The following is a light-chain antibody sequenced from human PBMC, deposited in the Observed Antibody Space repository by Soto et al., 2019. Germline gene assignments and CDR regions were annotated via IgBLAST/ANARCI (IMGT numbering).Light chain of an antibody. CDR2: EVS. V-gene: IGLV2-23*02. CDR1: TSDVGTYDL. J-gene: IGLJ1*01. Sequence: QAVVTQPASVSGSPGQSITISCTGTTSDVGTYDLVSWYQHHPDKAPKLLIYEVSKWPSGVSTRFSGSKSGTAASLTISGLQAEDEADYYCCSFSRGGTFVFGTGTKVTVL. CDR3: CSFSRGGTFV.